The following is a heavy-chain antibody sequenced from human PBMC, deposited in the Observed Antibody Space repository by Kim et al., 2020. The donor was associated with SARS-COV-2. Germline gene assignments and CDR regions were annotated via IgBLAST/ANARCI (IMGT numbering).Heavy chain of an antibody. J-gene: IGHJ6*03. Sequence: GGSLRLSCAASGFTFSSYDMHWVRQATGKGLEWVSAIGTAGDTYYPGSVKGRFTISRENAKNSLYLQMNSLRAGDTAVYYCARGGTGHYYYYYMDVWGKGTTVTVSS. CDR2: IGTAGDT. CDR1: GFTFSSYD. CDR3: ARGGTGHYYYYYMDV. D-gene: IGHD1-1*01. V-gene: IGHV3-13*01.